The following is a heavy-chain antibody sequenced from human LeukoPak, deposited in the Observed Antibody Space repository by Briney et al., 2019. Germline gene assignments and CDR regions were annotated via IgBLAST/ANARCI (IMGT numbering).Heavy chain of an antibody. CDR2: INPNSGGT. Sequence: RASVKVSCKASGYTFTGYYMHWVRQAPGQGLEWMGWINPNSGGTNYAQKFQGRVTMTRDTSISTAYMELSRLGSDDTAVYYCARASLRYYYDHKAMDVWGKGTTVTVSS. D-gene: IGHD3-22*01. J-gene: IGHJ6*04. CDR1: GYTFTGYY. V-gene: IGHV1-2*02. CDR3: ARASLRYYYDHKAMDV.